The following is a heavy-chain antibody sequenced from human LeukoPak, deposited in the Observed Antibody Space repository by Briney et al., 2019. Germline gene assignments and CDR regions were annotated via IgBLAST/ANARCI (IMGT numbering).Heavy chain of an antibody. Sequence: PGGSLRLSCAVSGFTFSGYWMSWVRQAPGKGLEWVANIKDDGSEKNYVESVKGRFTISRENAKNSLYLQMTSLRAEDTAVYYCAKFFSGTGFDPWGQGTLVTVSS. CDR1: GFTFSGYW. V-gene: IGHV3-7*02. CDR2: IKDDGSEK. D-gene: IGHD3-10*01. J-gene: IGHJ5*02. CDR3: AKFFSGTGFDP.